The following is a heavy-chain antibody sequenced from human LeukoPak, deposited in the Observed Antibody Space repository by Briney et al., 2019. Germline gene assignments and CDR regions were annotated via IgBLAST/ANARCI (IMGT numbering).Heavy chain of an antibody. CDR3: AKFGGDLGVAFDN. V-gene: IGHV3-21*01. Sequence: GGSLRLSCAASGFSFSSYSMNWVRQAPGKGLEWVSSIISSSRYVYYADSLKGRFTISRDNAKNSLYLQMNNLRAEDTAVYYCAKFGGDLGVAFDNWGQGTLVTVSS. D-gene: IGHD2-21*02. CDR2: IISSSRYV. J-gene: IGHJ4*02. CDR1: GFSFSSYS.